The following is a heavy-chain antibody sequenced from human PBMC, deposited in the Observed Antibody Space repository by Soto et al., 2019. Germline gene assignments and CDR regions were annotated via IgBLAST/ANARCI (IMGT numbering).Heavy chain of an antibody. CDR3: VKDLRPNRGWFGP. D-gene: IGHD3-3*01. CDR1: GFNFYNYA. V-gene: IGHV3-23*01. CDR2: ISGDGTRT. Sequence: PGGSLRLSCAASGFNFYNYAMTWVRRAPGKGLEWVSGISGDGTRTYYGDSVKGRFTISRDNSKNTVFLQMNSLRAEDTALYYCVKDLRPNRGWFGPWGQGTRVTVSS. J-gene: IGHJ5*02.